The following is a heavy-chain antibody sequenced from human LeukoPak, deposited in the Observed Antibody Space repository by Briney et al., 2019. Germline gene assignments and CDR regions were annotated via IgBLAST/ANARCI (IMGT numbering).Heavy chain of an antibody. D-gene: IGHD3-3*01. CDR1: GVSISSYC. J-gene: IGHJ4*02. Sequence: QPSETLSLTCTVSGVSISSYCWSWIRQPPGKGLEWIGYIFYSGSTNYNPSLKSRVTISVDTSKNQFSLKLSSVTAADTAVYYCVRSDDFWSGYYGYWGQGTLVTVSS. CDR3: VRSDDFWSGYYGY. CDR2: IFYSGST. V-gene: IGHV4-59*01.